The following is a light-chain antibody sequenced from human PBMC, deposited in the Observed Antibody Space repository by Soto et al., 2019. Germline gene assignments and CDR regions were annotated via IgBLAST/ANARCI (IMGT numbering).Light chain of an antibody. J-gene: IGKJ2*01. CDR3: QQSYRSPYT. Sequence: IPMTQSPSSLSASVGDSVTVTCRASQSINIYLNWYQQKPGKAPTLLIYGASSLQSGVPSRFTGGGSRTDFTLTISSLQPEDFATYYCQQSYRSPYTFGQGPKLEIK. CDR1: QSINIY. V-gene: IGKV1-39*01. CDR2: GAS.